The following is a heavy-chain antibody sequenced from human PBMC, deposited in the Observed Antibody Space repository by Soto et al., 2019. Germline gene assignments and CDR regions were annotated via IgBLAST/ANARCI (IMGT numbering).Heavy chain of an antibody. CDR3: ATAEVDY. J-gene: IGHJ4*02. V-gene: IGHV3-74*01. CDR2: MNSDGRTT. Sequence: EVQLVESGGGLVQPGGSLRLSCAASGFNFGNNWMHWVRQAPGKGLEWVSRMNSDGRTTNYADSVKGRFTVSRDNAKNTLYLQMNRLRAEDTAVYYCATAEVDYWGPGTLVTVCS. CDR1: GFNFGNNW.